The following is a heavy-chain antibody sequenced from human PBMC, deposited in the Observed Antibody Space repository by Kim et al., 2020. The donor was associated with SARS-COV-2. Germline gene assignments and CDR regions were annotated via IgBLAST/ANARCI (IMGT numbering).Heavy chain of an antibody. Sequence: SETLSLTCTVSGYSISSGYYWGWIRQPPGKGLEWIGSIYHSGSTYYNPSLKSRVTISVDTSKNQFSLKLSSVTAADTAVYYCARSGRAVVPFDYWGQGTLVTVSS. D-gene: IGHD6-19*01. V-gene: IGHV4-38-2*02. J-gene: IGHJ4*02. CDR2: IYHSGST. CDR3: ARSGRAVVPFDY. CDR1: GYSISSGYY.